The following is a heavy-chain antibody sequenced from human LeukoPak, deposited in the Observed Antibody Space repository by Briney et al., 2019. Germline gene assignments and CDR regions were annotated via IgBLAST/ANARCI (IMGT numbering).Heavy chain of an antibody. CDR1: GGSISSYY. Sequence: SETLSLTCTVSGGSISSYYWSWIRQPPGKGLEWIGYIYYSGSTNYNPSLKSRVTISVDTSKNQFSLKLSSVTAADTAVYYCARIFRGYSYGYVDYWGQGTLVTVSS. J-gene: IGHJ4*02. CDR2: IYYSGST. V-gene: IGHV4-59*08. CDR3: ARIFRGYSYGYVDY. D-gene: IGHD5-18*01.